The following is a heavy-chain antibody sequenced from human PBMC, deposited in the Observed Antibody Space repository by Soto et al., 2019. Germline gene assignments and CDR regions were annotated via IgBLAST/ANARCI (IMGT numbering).Heavy chain of an antibody. CDR3: ARLSGYDWYYGMDV. CDR2: IGTAGDT. CDR1: GFTFSSYD. Sequence: PGGSLRLSCAASGFTFSSYDMHWVRQATGKGLEWVSAIGTAGDTYYPGSVKGRFTISRENAKNSLYLQMNSLRAEDTAVYYCARLSGYDWYYGMDVWGQGTKVTVSS. J-gene: IGHJ6*02. V-gene: IGHV3-13*01. D-gene: IGHD5-12*01.